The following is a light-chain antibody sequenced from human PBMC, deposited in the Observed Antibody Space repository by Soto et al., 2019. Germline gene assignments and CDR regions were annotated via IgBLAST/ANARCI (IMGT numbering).Light chain of an antibody. Sequence: QSVLTQPRSVSGSPGQSVTISFAGTSSDVGRYNYVSWYQQHPVKAAKAILYDVAERPSGVSNRFAVSKSGNTASLTISGLQADDEDDYYCCSYAGSSTTYVFGTGTKLTVL. J-gene: IGLJ1*01. CDR2: DVA. V-gene: IGLV2-11*01. CDR3: CSYAGSSTTYV. CDR1: SSDVGRYNY.